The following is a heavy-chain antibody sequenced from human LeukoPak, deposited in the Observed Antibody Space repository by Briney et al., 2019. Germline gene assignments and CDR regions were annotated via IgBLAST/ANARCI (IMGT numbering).Heavy chain of an antibody. J-gene: IGHJ4*02. Sequence: SETLSLTCTVPGGSISSYYWSWIRQPPGKGLEWIGYIYYSGSTNYNPSLKSRVTISVDTSKNQFSLKLSSVTAADTAVYYCAGPSEYSSGWIWGQGTLVTVSS. D-gene: IGHD6-19*01. CDR1: GGSISSYY. V-gene: IGHV4-59*08. CDR2: IYYSGST. CDR3: AGPSEYSSGWI.